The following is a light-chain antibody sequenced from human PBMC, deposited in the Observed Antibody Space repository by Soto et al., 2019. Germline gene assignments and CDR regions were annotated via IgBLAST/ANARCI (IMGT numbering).Light chain of an antibody. Sequence: DIPMTQSPSSLFASVGDRVTITCRASQGISNYLAWSQQKPGKDPKLLIYAASTLQSGVPSRFSGSGSGTDFSLTISSLQPEDVATYYCQKYNSAPWTFGQGTKVEIK. V-gene: IGKV1-27*01. J-gene: IGKJ1*01. CDR2: AAS. CDR1: QGISNY. CDR3: QKYNSAPWT.